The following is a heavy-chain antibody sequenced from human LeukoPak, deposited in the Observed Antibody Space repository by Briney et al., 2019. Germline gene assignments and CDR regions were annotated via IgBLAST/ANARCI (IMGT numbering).Heavy chain of an antibody. Sequence: GASVKVSSKASGSTFTSYGISWGRRAPGQGLEWMGWISAYNGNTNYAQKLQARVTTTTDTSRSTAYMELRSLRSDAAAVYYCARVMAVAGTGEDYWGQGTLVTVSS. D-gene: IGHD6-19*01. V-gene: IGHV1-18*01. J-gene: IGHJ4*02. CDR2: ISAYNGNT. CDR1: GSTFTSYG. CDR3: ARVMAVAGTGEDY.